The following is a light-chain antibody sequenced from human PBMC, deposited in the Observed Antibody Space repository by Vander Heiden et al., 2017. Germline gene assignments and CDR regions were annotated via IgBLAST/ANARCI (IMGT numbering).Light chain of an antibody. V-gene: IGLV1-47*01. CDR2: RNN. Sequence: QSVLTQPPPASGTPGQMVTISCSGSSANIGSNYEYWYQQLPGTAPKLLIYRNNQRPSGVPDRFSGSKSGTSASLAISGLRSEDEADYYCAAWDDSLSGLFGGGTKLTVL. CDR1: SANIGSNY. CDR3: AAWDDSLSGL. J-gene: IGLJ2*01.